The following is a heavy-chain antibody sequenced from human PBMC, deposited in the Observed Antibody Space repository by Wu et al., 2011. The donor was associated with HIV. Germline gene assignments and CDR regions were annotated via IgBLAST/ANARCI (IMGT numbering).Heavy chain of an antibody. J-gene: IGHJ4*02. CDR1: GFTFIDYH. CDR3: ARDWGGTLVVYLLDS. V-gene: IGHV1-2*02. Sequence: QVQLVQSGAEVKKPGASVKVSCKVSGFTFIDYHMHWVRQAPGQGLEWMGWINPNSGGTHYAQKFQGRVTMTRDTSINTAYMELSSLKSDDTAVYYCARDWGGTLVVYLLDSWGQGTLVTVSS. D-gene: IGHD2-8*02. CDR2: INPNSGGT.